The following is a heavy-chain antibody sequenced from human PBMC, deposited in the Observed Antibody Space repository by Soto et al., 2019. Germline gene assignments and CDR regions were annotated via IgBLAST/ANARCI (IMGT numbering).Heavy chain of an antibody. D-gene: IGHD6-6*01. CDR3: ARVYRSLECSRSPYNWFDP. V-gene: IGHV1-2*02. Sequence: SVKVSCKASGYTFTGYYMHLVRQAPGQGIEWMGWINPNSGGTNYAQKFQGRVTMTRDTSISTAYMELSRLRSDDTAVYYCARVYRSLECSRSPYNWFDPWGQGTLVTVSS. CDR2: INPNSGGT. CDR1: GYTFTGYY. J-gene: IGHJ5*02.